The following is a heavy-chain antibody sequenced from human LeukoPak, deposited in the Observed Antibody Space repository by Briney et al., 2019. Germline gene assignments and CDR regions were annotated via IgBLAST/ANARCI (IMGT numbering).Heavy chain of an antibody. D-gene: IGHD1-26*01. CDR3: AREVGATTGVDY. Sequence: PGGSLRLSCAAPGFTVSSNYMSWVRQAPGKGLEWVSVIYSGGSTYYADSVKGRFTISRDNSKNTLYLQMNSLRAEDTAVYYCAREVGATTGVDYWGQGTLVTVSS. CDR1: GFTVSSNY. CDR2: IYSGGST. V-gene: IGHV3-53*01. J-gene: IGHJ4*02.